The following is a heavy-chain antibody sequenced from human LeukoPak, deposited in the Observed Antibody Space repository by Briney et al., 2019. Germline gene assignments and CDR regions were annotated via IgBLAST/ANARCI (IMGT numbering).Heavy chain of an antibody. CDR1: GFSLRTTGVG. CDR2: IYWDDDK. J-gene: IGHJ6*02. D-gene: IGHD2-21*02. V-gene: IGHV2-5*02. CDR3: AHSSCGGDCKRTYDYYEMEV. Sequence: SGPTLVNPTQTLTLTCSFSGFSLRTTGVGVGWIRQPPGKALEWLALIYWDDDKRYSPSLKSRLTITKDTPKNQVVLTMTNMDPVDTGTYCAHSSCGGDCKRTYDYYEMEVWGQGTTVTISS.